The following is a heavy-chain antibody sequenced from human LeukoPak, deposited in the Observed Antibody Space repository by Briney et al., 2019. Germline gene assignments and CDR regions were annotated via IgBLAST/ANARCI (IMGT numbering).Heavy chain of an antibody. Sequence: TGGSLRLSCAASGFTFSSYGMHWVRQAPGKGLEWVAFIRYDGSNKYYADSVKGRFTISRDNSKNTLYLQMNSLRAEDTAVYYCARTGDYANLDAFDISGQGTMVTVSS. J-gene: IGHJ3*02. D-gene: IGHD4-17*01. CDR1: GFTFSSYG. CDR2: IRYDGSNK. V-gene: IGHV3-30*02. CDR3: ARTGDYANLDAFDI.